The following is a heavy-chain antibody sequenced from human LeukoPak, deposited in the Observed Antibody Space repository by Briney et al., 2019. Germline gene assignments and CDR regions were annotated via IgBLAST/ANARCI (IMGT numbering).Heavy chain of an antibody. CDR2: IWYDGSNK. D-gene: IGHD6-13*01. CDR1: GFTFSTYA. J-gene: IGHJ3*02. Sequence: GGSLRLSCETSGFTFSTYAMHWVRQAPGKGLEWVAVIWYDGSNKYYADSAKGRFTISRDNSKNTLYLQMNSLRAEDTAVYYCARDRIAAAGTDAFDIWGQGTMVTVSS. CDR3: ARDRIAAAGTDAFDI. V-gene: IGHV3-33*08.